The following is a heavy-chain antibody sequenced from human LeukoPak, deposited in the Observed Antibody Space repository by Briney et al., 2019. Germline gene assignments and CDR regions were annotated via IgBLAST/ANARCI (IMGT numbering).Heavy chain of an antibody. CDR1: GFTFDDYA. Sequence: GGSLRLSCAASGFTFDDYAMHWVRQAPGKGLEWVSGISWNSGSIGYADSVKGRFTISRDNSKNTLSLQLNSLRAEDTAVYYCARGAPSGAVAGRYFDSWGQGTLVTVSS. CDR2: ISWNSGSI. J-gene: IGHJ4*02. V-gene: IGHV3-9*01. CDR3: ARGAPSGAVAGRYFDS. D-gene: IGHD6-19*01.